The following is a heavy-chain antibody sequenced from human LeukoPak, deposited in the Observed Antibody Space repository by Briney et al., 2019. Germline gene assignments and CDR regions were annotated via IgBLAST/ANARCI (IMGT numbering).Heavy chain of an antibody. J-gene: IGHJ5*02. CDR3: ARQFSGGSSWPFNWFDP. CDR1: GGSISSSSYY. D-gene: IGHD6-13*01. Sequence: SETLSLTCTVSGGSISSSSYYWGWIRQPPGKGLEWIGSIYYSGSTYYNPSLKSRVTISVDTSKNQFSLKLSSVTAADTAVYYCARQFSGGSSWPFNWFDPWGQGTLVTVSS. CDR2: IYYSGST. V-gene: IGHV4-39*01.